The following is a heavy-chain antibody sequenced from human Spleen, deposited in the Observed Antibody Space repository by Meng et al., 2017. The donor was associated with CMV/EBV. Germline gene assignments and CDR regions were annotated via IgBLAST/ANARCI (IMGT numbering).Heavy chain of an antibody. V-gene: IGHV3-21*01. J-gene: IGHJ4*02. CDR2: ISSSSSYI. CDR1: GFTFSSYS. D-gene: IGHD2-2*01. CDR3: ARDFDRSWGYCSSTSCPEDY. Sequence: GESLKISCAASGFTFSSYSMNWVRQAPGKGLEWVSSISSSSSYIYYADSVKGRFTISRDNAKNSLYLQMNSLRAEDTAVYYCARDFDRSWGYCSSTSCPEDYWGQGTLVTVSS.